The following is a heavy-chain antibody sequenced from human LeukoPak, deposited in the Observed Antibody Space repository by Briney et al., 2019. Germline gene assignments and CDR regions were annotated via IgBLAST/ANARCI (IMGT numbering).Heavy chain of an antibody. CDR2: IYHSGST. Sequence: PSETLSLTCAVSGGSISSSNWWSWVRQPPGKGPEWIGEIYHSGSTNYNPSLKGRVTISVDKSKNQFSLKLSSVTAADTAVYYCAGGWNYGMDVWGKGTTVTVSS. J-gene: IGHJ6*04. V-gene: IGHV4-4*02. CDR1: GGSISSSNW. D-gene: IGHD2-15*01. CDR3: AGGWNYGMDV.